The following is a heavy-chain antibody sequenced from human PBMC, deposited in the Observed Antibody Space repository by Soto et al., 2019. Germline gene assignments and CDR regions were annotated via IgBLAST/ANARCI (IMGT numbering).Heavy chain of an antibody. V-gene: IGHV5-10-1*01. CDR1: GYSFTSYW. D-gene: IGHD5-18*01. CDR2: IDPSDSYT. Sequence: EVQLVQSGAEVKKPGESLRISCKGSGYSFTSYWISWVRQMPGKGLEWMGRIDPSDSYTNYSPSFQGHVTISADKSISTAYLQWSILKASDTAMYYCARTSMQSRGYSYGHGGMDVWGQGTTVTVSS. CDR3: ARTSMQSRGYSYGHGGMDV. J-gene: IGHJ6*02.